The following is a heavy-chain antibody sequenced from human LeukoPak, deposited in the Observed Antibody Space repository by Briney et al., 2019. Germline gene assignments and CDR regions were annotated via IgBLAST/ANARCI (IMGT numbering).Heavy chain of an antibody. V-gene: IGHV4-59*01. CDR2: IYYSGST. CDR1: GGSISSYY. Sequence: PSETLSLICTVSGGSISSYYWSWIWQPPGKGLEWIGYIYYSGSTNYNPSLKSRVTISVDTSKNQFSLKLSSVTAADTAVYYCAGAVTMVRGGSPLDYWGQGTLVTVSS. J-gene: IGHJ4*02. D-gene: IGHD3-10*01. CDR3: AGAVTMVRGGSPLDY.